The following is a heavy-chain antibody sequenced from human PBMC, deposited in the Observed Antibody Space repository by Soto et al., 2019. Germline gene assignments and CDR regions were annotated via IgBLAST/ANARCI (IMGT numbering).Heavy chain of an antibody. V-gene: IGHV3-23*01. J-gene: IGHJ4*02. CDR3: ARSGYYYPLDFDH. D-gene: IGHD3-22*01. CDR1: GFTFSSSS. CDR2: ISGSGGST. Sequence: VGSLRLSCAASGFTFSSSSMSWVRQAPGKGLEWVSAISGSGGSTYYADTVKGRFTVSRDNSKNTLYLQMNSLRAEDTAVYYCARSGYYYPLDFDHWGQGNLVTVSS.